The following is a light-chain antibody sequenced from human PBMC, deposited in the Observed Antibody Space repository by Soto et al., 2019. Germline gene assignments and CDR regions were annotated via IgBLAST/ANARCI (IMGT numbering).Light chain of an antibody. CDR3: QQYGSSLFT. CDR2: GTS. J-gene: IGKJ3*01. V-gene: IGKV3-20*01. Sequence: DIVLTQSPGTLSLSPGERATLSCRASQSVSSKYLAWYQQKPGQPPRVLIYGTSIRATGIPERFSGGRSGTDFTLTITRLESEDFAVYYCQQYGSSLFTFGPGTKVDFK. CDR1: QSVSSKY.